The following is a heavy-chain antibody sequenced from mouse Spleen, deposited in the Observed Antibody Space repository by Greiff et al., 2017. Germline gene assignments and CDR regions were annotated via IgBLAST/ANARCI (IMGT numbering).Heavy chain of an antibody. Sequence: QVQLQQSGAELVKPGASVKLSCKASGYTFTSYYMYWVKQRPGQGLEWIGEINPSNGGTNFNEKFKSKATLTVDKSSSTAYMQLSSLTSEDSAVYYCTRLYGNIYWYFDVWGAGTTVTVSS. J-gene: IGHJ1*01. CDR2: INPSNGGT. CDR3: TRLYGNIYWYFDV. CDR1: GYTFTSYY. V-gene: IGHV1S81*02. D-gene: IGHD2-1*01.